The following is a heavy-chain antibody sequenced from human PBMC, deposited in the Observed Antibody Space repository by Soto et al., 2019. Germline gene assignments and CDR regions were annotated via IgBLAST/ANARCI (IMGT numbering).Heavy chain of an antibody. Sequence: PSATPSLTWPVCGGSIKRYYSIWIRPSRGKGLEWIAYIYHTGATNYNPSLKSRVAISVDMSKNQVSLKLTSVRPADTAVYYCARSSGFYTGSFYYWGQGTLVTVSS. D-gene: IGHD3-3*01. CDR3: ARSSGFYTGSFYY. CDR1: GGSIKRYY. J-gene: IGHJ4*02. V-gene: IGHV4-59*01. CDR2: IYHTGAT.